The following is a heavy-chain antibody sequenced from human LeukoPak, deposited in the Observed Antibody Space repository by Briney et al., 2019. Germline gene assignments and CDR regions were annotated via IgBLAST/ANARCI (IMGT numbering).Heavy chain of an antibody. Sequence: SETLSLTCTGSGGSISSYYWSWIRQPAGKGLEGIGRIYTSGSTNYNPSLKSRVTMSVDTSKNQFSLKLSSVTAADTAVYYCASYAGFGEYWYFDLWGRGTLVTVSS. D-gene: IGHD3-10*01. J-gene: IGHJ2*01. CDR1: GGSISSYY. V-gene: IGHV4-4*07. CDR2: IYTSGST. CDR3: ASYAGFGEYWYFDL.